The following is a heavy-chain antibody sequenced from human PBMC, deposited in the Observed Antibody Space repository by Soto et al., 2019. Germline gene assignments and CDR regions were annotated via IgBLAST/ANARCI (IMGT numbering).Heavy chain of an antibody. CDR3: ASGRLVSRYYGLDV. Sequence: SETLSLTCTVSGGSMNDYYWSWIRQPAGKGLEWIGRIFTSGNTNYNPSLRSRLTMSVDTSTNQVSLRLTSVTAADTAVYYCASGRLVSRYYGLDVWGQGTTVTAP. J-gene: IGHJ6*02. D-gene: IGHD6-6*01. V-gene: IGHV4-4*07. CDR2: IFTSGNT. CDR1: GGSMNDYY.